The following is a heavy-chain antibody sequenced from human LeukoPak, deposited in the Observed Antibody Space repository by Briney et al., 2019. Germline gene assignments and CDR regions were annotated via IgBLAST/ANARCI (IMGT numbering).Heavy chain of an antibody. CDR3: ARDHQQLGRFDP. D-gene: IGHD6-13*01. V-gene: IGHV3-7*01. CDR1: AFTFSTYW. CDR2: IKQDGSEK. Sequence: GGSLRLSCAASAFTFSTYWMSWVRQAPGKGLEWVANIKQDGSEKYYVDSVKGRFTISRDNAKNSLYLQMNYLRAEDTAVYYCARDHQQLGRFDPWGQGTLVTVSS. J-gene: IGHJ5*02.